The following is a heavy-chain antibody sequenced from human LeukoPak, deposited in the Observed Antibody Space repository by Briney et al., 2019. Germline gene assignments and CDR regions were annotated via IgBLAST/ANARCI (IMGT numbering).Heavy chain of an antibody. CDR3: ARDLVPINYDFWSGYYRNAFDI. V-gene: IGHV3-66*02. J-gene: IGHJ3*02. D-gene: IGHD3-3*01. CDR1: GFTVSSNY. Sequence: GGSLRLSCAASGFTVSSNYMSWVRQAPGKGLEWVSVIYSGGSTYYADSVKGRFTISRDNSKNTLYLQMNSLRAEDTAVYYCARDLVPINYDFWSGYYRNAFDIWGQGTMVTVSS. CDR2: IYSGGST.